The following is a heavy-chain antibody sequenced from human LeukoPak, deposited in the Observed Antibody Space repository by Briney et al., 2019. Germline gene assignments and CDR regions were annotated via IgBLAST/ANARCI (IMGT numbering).Heavy chain of an antibody. CDR1: GFTFSSYA. CDR2: ISSNGGST. Sequence: GGSLRLSCSASGFTFSSYAMHWVRQAPGKGPEYVSAISSNGGSTYYADSVKGRFTISRDNSKNTLYLQMSSLRAEDTAVYYCVKGGRGYSYGPPMGYWGQGTLVTVSS. J-gene: IGHJ4*02. D-gene: IGHD5-18*01. CDR3: VKGGRGYSYGPPMGY. V-gene: IGHV3-64D*06.